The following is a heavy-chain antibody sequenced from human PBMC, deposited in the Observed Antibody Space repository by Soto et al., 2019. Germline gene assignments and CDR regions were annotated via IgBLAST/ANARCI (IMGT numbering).Heavy chain of an antibody. CDR1: GGSITSGGYY. J-gene: IGHJ5*02. D-gene: IGHD3-3*01. CDR2: TYYDGDA. V-gene: IGHV4-31*03. Sequence: SETLSLTCTVSGGSITSGGYYWSWIRQLPGKGLEWIGFTYYDGDASYNPSLNGRVTISVDTSRNQFSLNLTSVTAADTAVYYCARDRRFSPFDPWGQGTLVTVSS. CDR3: ARDRRFSPFDP.